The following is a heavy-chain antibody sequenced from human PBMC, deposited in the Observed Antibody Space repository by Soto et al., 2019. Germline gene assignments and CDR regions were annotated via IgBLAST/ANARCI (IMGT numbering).Heavy chain of an antibody. CDR3: ATSYSSGPAYYFDY. Sequence: GGSLRLSCTVSGLTFRNYAVSWVRQAPGKGLEWVSSISSSGGSTFYADSVKGRFIISRDNSKNTLFLHMNSLRADDTAVYYCATSYSSGPAYYFDYWGQGTLVTVSS. D-gene: IGHD5-18*01. CDR1: GLTFRNYA. CDR2: ISSSGGST. J-gene: IGHJ4*02. V-gene: IGHV3-23*01.